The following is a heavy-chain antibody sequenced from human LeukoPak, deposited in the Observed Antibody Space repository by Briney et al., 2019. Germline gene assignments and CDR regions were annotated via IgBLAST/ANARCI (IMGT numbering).Heavy chain of an antibody. Sequence: GGSLRLSCKGSGYSFTSYWIGWVRQMPGKGLEWMGRIDPSDAYTNYSPSFQGHVTISSDKSIKTAYLQWSSLKASDTAMYYCARHGGYSSSAEVYWGQGTLVTVSS. CDR1: GYSFTSYW. V-gene: IGHV5-10-1*01. J-gene: IGHJ4*02. D-gene: IGHD6-13*01. CDR2: IDPSDAYT. CDR3: ARHGGYSSSAEVY.